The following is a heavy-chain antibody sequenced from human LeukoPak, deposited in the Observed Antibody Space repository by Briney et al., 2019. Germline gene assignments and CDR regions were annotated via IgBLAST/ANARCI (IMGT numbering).Heavy chain of an antibody. CDR1: GFTFSSYA. J-gene: IGHJ4*02. V-gene: IGHV3-30*04. CDR2: ISYDGSNK. CDR3: ARDQLDDSSGYSLTLDY. D-gene: IGHD3-22*01. Sequence: GGSLRLSCAASGFTFSSYAMHWVRQAPGKGLEWVAVISYDGSNKYYADSVKGRFTISRDNSKNMLYLQMNSLRAEDTAVYYCARDQLDDSSGYSLTLDYWGQGTLVTVSS.